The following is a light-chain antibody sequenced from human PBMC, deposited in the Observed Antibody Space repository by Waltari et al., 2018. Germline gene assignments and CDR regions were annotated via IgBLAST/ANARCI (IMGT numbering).Light chain of an antibody. V-gene: IGKV3-11*01. CDR2: DAS. Sequence: EIVLTQSPATLSLSPGERATLSCRASQSVTSYLAWYQQKPGQAPRLLIYDASNRATGIPARFSGSGSGTDFTLTISSLEPEDFAVYYCQPRSNWLFTFGPGTKVGLK. CDR1: QSVTSY. J-gene: IGKJ3*01. CDR3: QPRSNWLFT.